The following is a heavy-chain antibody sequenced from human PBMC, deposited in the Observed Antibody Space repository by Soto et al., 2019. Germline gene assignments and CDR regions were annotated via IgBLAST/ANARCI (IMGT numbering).Heavy chain of an antibody. CDR1: GYTITNYA. J-gene: IGHJ4*01. Sequence: ASVKVSCKASGYTITNYAMHWVRQAPGQRLEWMGWINAGNGNTKYSQKFQGRVTITRDTSASTAYMELSSLTSEDTAVYYCATGRPLLYEYCAGDSLVKLPNYWGQ. CDR2: INAGNGNT. CDR3: ATGRPLLYEYCAGDSLVKLPNY. V-gene: IGHV1-3*01. D-gene: IGHD2-21*02.